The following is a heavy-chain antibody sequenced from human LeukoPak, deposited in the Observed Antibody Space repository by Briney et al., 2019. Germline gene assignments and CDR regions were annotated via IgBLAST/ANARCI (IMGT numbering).Heavy chain of an antibody. CDR2: IYHSGST. J-gene: IGHJ4*02. CDR1: GGSISSSNW. Sequence: PSETLSLTCAVSGGSISSSNWWSWVRQPPGKGLEWIGEIYHSGSTNYNPSLKSRVTTSVDKSKNQFSLKLSSVTAADTAVYYCAGQYSSGWTIDYWGQGTLVTVSS. V-gene: IGHV4-4*02. D-gene: IGHD6-19*01. CDR3: AGQYSSGWTIDY.